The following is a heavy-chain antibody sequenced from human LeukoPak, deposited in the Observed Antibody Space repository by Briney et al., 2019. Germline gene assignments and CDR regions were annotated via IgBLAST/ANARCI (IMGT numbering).Heavy chain of an antibody. Sequence: SETLSLTCTVFGGSISSYYWSWIRQPPGKGLEWIGYIYYSGSTNYNPSLKSRVTISVDTSKNQFSLKLSSVTAADTAVYYCARVYSSSWLYSDYWGQGTLVTVSS. CDR1: GGSISSYY. CDR2: IYYSGST. V-gene: IGHV4-59*01. CDR3: ARVYSSSWLYSDY. D-gene: IGHD6-13*01. J-gene: IGHJ4*02.